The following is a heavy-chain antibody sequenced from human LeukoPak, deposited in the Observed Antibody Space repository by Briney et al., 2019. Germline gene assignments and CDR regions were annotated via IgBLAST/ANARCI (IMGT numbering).Heavy chain of an antibody. D-gene: IGHD3-22*01. CDR2: IIPIFGTA. Sequence: SSVKVSCKASGGTFISYAISWVRQAPGQGLEWMGGIIPIFGTANYAQKFQGRVTITADESTSTAYMELSSLRSEDTAVYYCARAGTPYYYDSSGYYYFDYWGQGTLVTVSS. V-gene: IGHV1-69*01. CDR1: GGTFISYA. J-gene: IGHJ4*02. CDR3: ARAGTPYYYDSSGYYYFDY.